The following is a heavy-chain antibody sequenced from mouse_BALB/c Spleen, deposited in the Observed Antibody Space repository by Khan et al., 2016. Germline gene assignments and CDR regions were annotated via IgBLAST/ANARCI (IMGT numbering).Heavy chain of an antibody. Sequence: QVQLQQSGAELVRPGASVKLSCKASGYIFTSYWLNWVKQRPGQGLEWIGNIYPSDSYTNYNQKFKDKAALTVDKSSSTAYMQLSSPTSEDSAVYCCTRSGGSSYDYWGQGTTLTVSS. V-gene: IGHV1-69*02. CDR3: TRSGGSSYDY. D-gene: IGHD1-1*01. CDR1: GYIFTSYW. J-gene: IGHJ2*01. CDR2: IYPSDSYT.